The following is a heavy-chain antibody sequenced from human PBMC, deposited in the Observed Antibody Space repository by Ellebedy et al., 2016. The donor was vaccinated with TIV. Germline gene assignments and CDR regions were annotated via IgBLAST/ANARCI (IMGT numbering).Heavy chain of an antibody. CDR2: VNPNSGYT. Sequence: ASAKVSCXASGYTFTSYDIHWVRQAPGQGLEWMGWVNPNSGYTGYAQMFQGRVTMTRSTSINTAYMELRSLRSDDTAVYYCGTPMVGDFSYYYMDVWGKGTTVTVSS. J-gene: IGHJ6*03. CDR3: GTPMVGDFSYYYMDV. CDR1: GYTFTSYD. D-gene: IGHD5-18*01. V-gene: IGHV1-8*01.